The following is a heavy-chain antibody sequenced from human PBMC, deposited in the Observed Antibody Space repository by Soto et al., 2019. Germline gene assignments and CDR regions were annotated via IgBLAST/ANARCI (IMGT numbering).Heavy chain of an antibody. J-gene: IGHJ5*02. V-gene: IGHV4-39*01. D-gene: IGHD3-10*01. CDR1: GGSISSSSYY. CDR2: IYYSGST. Sequence: QLQLQESGPGLVKPSETLSLTCTVSGGSISSSSYYWVWIRQPPGKGLEWIGSIYYSGSTYYNPSLKSRVTVSVDTSKNQFSLKLGSVTAADTAVYYCATQGIWFGELLPNWFDPWGQGTLVTVSS. CDR3: ATQGIWFGELLPNWFDP.